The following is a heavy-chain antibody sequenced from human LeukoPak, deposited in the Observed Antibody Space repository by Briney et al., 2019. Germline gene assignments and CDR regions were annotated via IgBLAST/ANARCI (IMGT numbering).Heavy chain of an antibody. J-gene: IGHJ6*02. CDR2: INSDGSEG. V-gene: IGHV3-7*03. CDR3: ARGGGLDV. D-gene: IGHD3-16*01. CDR1: GFTFSGFW. Sequence: GGSLRLSCAVSGFTFSGFWMSWSRQAPGKGLEWVASINSDGSEGYYADVVKGRFTISRDNAKNSLYLQINSLRAEDTAVYFCARGGGLDVWGQGATVTVSS.